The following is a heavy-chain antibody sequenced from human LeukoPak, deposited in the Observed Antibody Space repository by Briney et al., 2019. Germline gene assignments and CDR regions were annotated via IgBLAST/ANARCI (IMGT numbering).Heavy chain of an antibody. D-gene: IGHD6-13*01. CDR1: GFTFSSYS. CDR2: ISSSSSYI. J-gene: IGHJ6*03. CDR3: ASEGAAASVYMDV. Sequence: PGGSLRLSCAASGFTFSSYSMNWVRQAPGQGLEWVSSISSSSSYIYYADSVKGRFTISRDNAKNSLYLQMNSLRAEDTAVYYCASEGAAASVYMDVWGKGTTVTVSS. V-gene: IGHV3-21*01.